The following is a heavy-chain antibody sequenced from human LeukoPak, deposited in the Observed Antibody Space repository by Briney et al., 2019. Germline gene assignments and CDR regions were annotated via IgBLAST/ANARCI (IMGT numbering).Heavy chain of an antibody. CDR1: GYTFTSYG. CDR3: AIASAYMLVAVISFDY. Sequence: ASVKVSCKASGYTFTSYGISWVRQAPGQGLEWMGWISAYNGNTNYAQKLQGRVTMTTDTSTSTAYMELRSLRSDDTAVYYCAIASAYMLVAVISFDYWGQGTLVTVSS. J-gene: IGHJ4*02. V-gene: IGHV1-18*01. D-gene: IGHD3-22*01. CDR2: ISAYNGNT.